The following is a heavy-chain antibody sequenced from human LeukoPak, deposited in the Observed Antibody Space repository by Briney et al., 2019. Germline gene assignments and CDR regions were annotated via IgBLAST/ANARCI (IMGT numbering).Heavy chain of an antibody. CDR3: AGIVLKEAAQFDF. CDR1: GASISSYF. J-gene: IGHJ4*02. D-gene: IGHD2-8*01. Sequence: SETLSLTCTVSGASISSYFWSWIRQPAGKGLEWIGRIYTPGSTNYNPSLKSRVSISVDTSKNQFSLNLNSVTAADTAVYFCAGIVLKEAAQFDFWGQGTLVTVSS. CDR2: IYTPGST. V-gene: IGHV4-4*07.